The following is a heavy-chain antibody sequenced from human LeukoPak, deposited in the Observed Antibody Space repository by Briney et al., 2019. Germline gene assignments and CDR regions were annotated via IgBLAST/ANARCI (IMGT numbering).Heavy chain of an antibody. CDR2: IYTSGST. V-gene: IGHV4-61*02. CDR1: GGSISSGSYY. D-gene: IGHD3-3*01. J-gene: IGHJ5*02. Sequence: SETLSLTCTVSGGSISSGSYYWSWIRQPAGKGLEWIGRIYTSGSTNYNPSLKSRVTISVDTSKNQFSLKLSSVTAADTAVYYCASFPFDLWSGYYAPWGQGALVTVSS. CDR3: ASFPFDLWSGYYAP.